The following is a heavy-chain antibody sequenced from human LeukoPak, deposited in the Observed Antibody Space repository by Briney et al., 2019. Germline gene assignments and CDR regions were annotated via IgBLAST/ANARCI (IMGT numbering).Heavy chain of an antibody. CDR3: ASGDSSGYYWGGDY. CDR2: ISSSSSYI. CDR1: GFTFSSYS. V-gene: IGHV3-21*01. Sequence: GGSLRLSCAASGFTFSSYSMNWVRQVPGKGLEWVSSISSSSSYIYYADSVKGRFTISRDNAKNSLYLQMNSLRAEDTAVYYCASGDSSGYYWGGDYWGQGTLVTVSS. J-gene: IGHJ4*02. D-gene: IGHD3-22*01.